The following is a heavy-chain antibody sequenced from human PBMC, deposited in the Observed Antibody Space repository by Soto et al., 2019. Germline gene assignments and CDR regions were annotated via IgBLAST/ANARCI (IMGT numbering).Heavy chain of an antibody. D-gene: IGHD3-3*02. CDR2: IDGVGTGT. Sequence: PGGSLRLSCGASGFTFTNYWMHWVRQVPGKGLVWVSRIDGVGTGTSYSDSVRGRFTISRDNAENTLYLQMNSLRAEDTAVYYCPTFFEYWGQGT. J-gene: IGHJ4*02. CDR3: PTFFEY. V-gene: IGHV3-74*01. CDR1: GFTFTNYW.